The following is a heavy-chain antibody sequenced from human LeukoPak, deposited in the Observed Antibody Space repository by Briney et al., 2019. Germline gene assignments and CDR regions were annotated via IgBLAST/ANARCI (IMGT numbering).Heavy chain of an antibody. CDR1: GFTFSSYS. Sequence: GGSLRLSCAASGFTFSSYSMSWVRQAPGKGLEWVSVISDSGGYTSYADSVRGRFTISRDNSKNTLYLQMNSLSAEDTAVYYCAKYIVATNSNLVAATRRYFDYWGQGTLVTVSS. J-gene: IGHJ4*02. V-gene: IGHV3-23*01. CDR2: ISDSGGYT. CDR3: AKYIVATNSNLVAATRRYFDY. D-gene: IGHD2-15*01.